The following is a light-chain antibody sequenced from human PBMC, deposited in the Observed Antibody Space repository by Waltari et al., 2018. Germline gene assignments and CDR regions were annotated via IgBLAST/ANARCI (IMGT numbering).Light chain of an antibody. CDR3: QQYNNWPRT. Sequence: ERVMTQSPAPLSVSPGERATLSCRASQGVGSNLAWYQQKPGQAPRLLIYGASSRATGIPARFSGSGSGTEFTLTISSLQSEDFAVYYCQQYNNWPRTFGQGTKVEIK. J-gene: IGKJ1*01. CDR2: GAS. V-gene: IGKV3-15*01. CDR1: QGVGSN.